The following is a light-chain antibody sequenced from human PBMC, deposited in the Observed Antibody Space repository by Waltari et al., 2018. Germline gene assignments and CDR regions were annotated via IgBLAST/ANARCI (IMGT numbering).Light chain of an antibody. CDR2: QNN. J-gene: IGLJ2*01. CDR1: KLGDKY. V-gene: IGLV3-1*01. CDR3: QAWDSSTVV. Sequence: SYELTQPPSVSVSPGQTASITCSGDKLGDKYACWYQQKPGQSPVLVIYQNNKRPSGLPERFSGSNSGNTATLTISGTQAMDEADYYCQAWDSSTVVFGGGTKLTVL.